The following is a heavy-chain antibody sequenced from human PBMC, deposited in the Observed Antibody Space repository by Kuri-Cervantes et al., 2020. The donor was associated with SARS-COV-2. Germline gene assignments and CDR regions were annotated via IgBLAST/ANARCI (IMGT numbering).Heavy chain of an antibody. CDR2: ISSSNSYI. D-gene: IGHD5-12*01. V-gene: IGHV3-21*01. J-gene: IGHJ1*01. CDR1: GFTFSSYS. Sequence: GESLKISCAASGFTFSSYSMNWVRQAPGKGLEWVSSISSSNSYIYYADSAKGRFTISRDNAKNSLYLQMNSLRAEDTAVYYCYSGYDLGYWGQGTLVTVSS. CDR3: YSGYDLGY.